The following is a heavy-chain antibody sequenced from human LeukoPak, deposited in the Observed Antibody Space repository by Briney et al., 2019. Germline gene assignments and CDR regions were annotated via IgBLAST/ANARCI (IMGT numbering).Heavy chain of an antibody. CDR1: GFTFSSYA. J-gene: IGHJ4*02. Sequence: QAGGSLRLSCAASGFTFSSYAMSWVRQAPGKGLEWVSAISGSGGSTYYADSVKGRFTISRDNSKNTLYLQMNSLRAEDTAVYYCAKAFGDGYNYDFDYWGQGTLVTVSS. V-gene: IGHV3-23*01. CDR2: ISGSGGST. CDR3: AKAFGDGYNYDFDY. D-gene: IGHD5-24*01.